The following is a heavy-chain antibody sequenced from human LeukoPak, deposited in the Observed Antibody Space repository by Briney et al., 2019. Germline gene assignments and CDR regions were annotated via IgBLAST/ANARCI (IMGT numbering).Heavy chain of an antibody. Sequence: GGSLRLSCAASGFTFSSYWTHWVRQAPGKGLVWVSRINSDGSSTSYADSVKGRFTISRDNAKNTLYLQMNSLRAEDTAVYYCARDDSPPYYDFWSGYLYRFKSDAFDIWGQGTMVTVSS. J-gene: IGHJ3*02. V-gene: IGHV3-74*01. CDR3: ARDDSPPYYDFWSGYLYRFKSDAFDI. CDR2: INSDGSST. D-gene: IGHD3-3*01. CDR1: GFTFSSYW.